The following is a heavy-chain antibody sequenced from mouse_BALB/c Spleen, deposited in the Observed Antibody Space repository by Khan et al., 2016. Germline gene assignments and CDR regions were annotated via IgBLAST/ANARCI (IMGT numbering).Heavy chain of an antibody. V-gene: IGHV1S137*01. CDR3: TRDGLNYDYAMDY. Sequence: QVQLQQSGAELVRPGVSVKISCKGAGYTFTDYAMHWVKQSHAKSLEWIGVISTYYGDTSYNQKFEGKATMTVDKSSSTADMELARLTSEDSAIYYCTRDGLNYDYAMDYWGQGTSVTVSS. D-gene: IGHD2-1*01. J-gene: IGHJ4*01. CDR1: GYTFTDYA. CDR2: ISTYYGDT.